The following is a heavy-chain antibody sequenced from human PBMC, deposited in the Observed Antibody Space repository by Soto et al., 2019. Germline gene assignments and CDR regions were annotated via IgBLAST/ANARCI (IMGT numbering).Heavy chain of an antibody. CDR3: ARGESDRFDY. CDR1: GYSFTSLD. Sequence: ASVKVSCKASGYSFTSLDINWVRQTAGQGLEWMGWMEPSTGRTGYAQKFQGRVTMTRDTSINTAYMELTTLTSDDTAFYYCARGESDRFDYWGQGTLVTVS. V-gene: IGHV1-8*01. J-gene: IGHJ4*02. CDR2: MEPSTGRT.